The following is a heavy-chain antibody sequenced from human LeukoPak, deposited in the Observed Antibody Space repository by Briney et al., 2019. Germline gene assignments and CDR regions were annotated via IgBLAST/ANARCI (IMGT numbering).Heavy chain of an antibody. Sequence: GGSLRLSCAASGFTFSNYAMSWVRQAPGKGLEWVSAISGSGGSTYYADSVKGRFTISRDNSKNTLYLQMNSLRAEDTAVYYCAKAHMASADNCHSAIDYWGQGTLVTVSS. D-gene: IGHD1-20*01. CDR2: ISGSGGST. CDR1: GFTFSNYA. J-gene: IGHJ4*02. V-gene: IGHV3-23*01. CDR3: AKAHMASADNCHSAIDY.